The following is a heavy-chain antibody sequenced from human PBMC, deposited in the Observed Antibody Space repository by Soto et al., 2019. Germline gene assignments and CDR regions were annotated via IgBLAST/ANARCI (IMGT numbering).Heavy chain of an antibody. CDR3: AGDAFDI. J-gene: IGHJ3*02. V-gene: IGHV3-64*01. Sequence: GRFTISRDNSKNTVYLQMGSLRAEDMAVYYCAGDAFDIWGQGTMVTVSS.